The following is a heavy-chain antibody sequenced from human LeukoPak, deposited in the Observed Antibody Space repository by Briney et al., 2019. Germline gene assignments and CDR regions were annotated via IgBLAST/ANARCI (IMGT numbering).Heavy chain of an antibody. D-gene: IGHD3-22*01. CDR2: ISYDGSNK. Sequence: QAGGSLRLSCAASGFTFSSYGMHWVRQAPGKGLEWVAVISYDGSNKYYADSVKGRFTISRDNSKNTLYLQMNSLRAEDTAVYYCAKLPVNYYDSSGYYRGYAFDIWGQGTMVTVSS. V-gene: IGHV3-30*18. CDR1: GFTFSSYG. CDR3: AKLPVNYYDSSGYYRGYAFDI. J-gene: IGHJ3*02.